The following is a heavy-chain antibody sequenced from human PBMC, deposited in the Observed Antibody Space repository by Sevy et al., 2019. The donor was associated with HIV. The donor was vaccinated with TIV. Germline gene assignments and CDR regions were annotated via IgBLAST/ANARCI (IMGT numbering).Heavy chain of an antibody. Sequence: GGSLRLSCVASGFTFSNAWMSWVRQAPGKGLEWVGRITSKTDGGTTDYAAPVKGRFTISRDDSKNTLYLQMNSLKTVETAVYYCLAYFDYWGQGTLVTVSS. CDR2: ITSKTDGGTT. J-gene: IGHJ4*02. V-gene: IGHV3-15*01. CDR3: LAYFDY. CDR1: GFTFSNAW.